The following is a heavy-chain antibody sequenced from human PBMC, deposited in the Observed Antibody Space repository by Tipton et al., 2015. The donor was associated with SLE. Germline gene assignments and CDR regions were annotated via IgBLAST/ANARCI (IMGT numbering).Heavy chain of an antibody. CDR2: TYYTGSA. CDR3: VRSDSGYPTLD. Sequence: TLSLTCTVSNGSISSSNYYWGWLRQPPGKGLEWIGTTYYTGSAYYHPSLESRVAISVDTSKNQFSLKLSSVTAADTAVYYCVRSDSGYPTLDWGQGTLVTVSS. CDR1: NGSISSSNYY. D-gene: IGHD5-12*01. V-gene: IGHV4-39*07. J-gene: IGHJ1*01.